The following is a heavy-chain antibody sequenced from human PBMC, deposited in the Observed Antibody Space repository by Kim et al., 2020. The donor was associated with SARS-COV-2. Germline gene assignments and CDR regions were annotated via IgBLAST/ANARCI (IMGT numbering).Heavy chain of an antibody. CDR3: ARGFRGYSYGLPHSGYYYGY. Sequence: ASVKVSCKASGYTFTSYAMNWVRQAPGQGLEWMGWINTNTGNPTYAQGFTGRFVFSLDTSVSTAYLQISSLKAEDTAVYYCARGFRGYSYGLPHSGYYYGYWGQGTLVTVSS. V-gene: IGHV7-4-1*02. CDR2: INTNTGNP. D-gene: IGHD5-18*01. J-gene: IGHJ4*02. CDR1: GYTFTSYA.